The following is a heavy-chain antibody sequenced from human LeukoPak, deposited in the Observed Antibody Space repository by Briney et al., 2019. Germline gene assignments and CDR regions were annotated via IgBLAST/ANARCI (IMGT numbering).Heavy chain of an antibody. Sequence: GGSLRPSCAASGFTFSSYSMNWVRQAPGKGLEGVSSISSSSSYIYYADSVKGRFTISRDNAKNSLYLQMNSLRAEDTAVYYCAREMYSSGCFDYWGQGTLVTASS. CDR3: AREMYSSGCFDY. J-gene: IGHJ4*02. CDR1: GFTFSSYS. D-gene: IGHD6-19*01. V-gene: IGHV3-21*01. CDR2: ISSSSSYI.